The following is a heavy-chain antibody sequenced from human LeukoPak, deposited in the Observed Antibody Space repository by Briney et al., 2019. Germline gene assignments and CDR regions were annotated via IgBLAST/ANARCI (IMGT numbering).Heavy chain of an antibody. CDR2: ISWNSGSI. D-gene: IGHD4-23*01. Sequence: PGGSLRLTCAASGFSFSSHGMNWVRQAPGKGLEWVSGISWNSGSIGYADSVKGRFTISRDNAKNSLYLQMNSLRAEDTALYYCAKDREGYGGNLQHAFDYWGQGTLVTVSS. V-gene: IGHV3-9*01. J-gene: IGHJ4*02. CDR1: GFSFSSHG. CDR3: AKDREGYGGNLQHAFDY.